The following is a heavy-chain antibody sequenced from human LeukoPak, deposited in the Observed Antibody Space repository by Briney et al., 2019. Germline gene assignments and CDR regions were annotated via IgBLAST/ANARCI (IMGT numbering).Heavy chain of an antibody. V-gene: IGHV3-74*01. Sequence: GGSLRLSCAVSGFTFSSCYMHWVRQPPGKGPVWVSRISSDGSNTIYADSVKGRLTISRDDARNTLYPQMNSLRDADTAVYSCARYTGGGVYWGQGTLVTVSS. J-gene: IGHJ4*02. CDR3: ARYTGGGVY. CDR2: ISSDGSNT. CDR1: GFTFSSCY. D-gene: IGHD2-2*02.